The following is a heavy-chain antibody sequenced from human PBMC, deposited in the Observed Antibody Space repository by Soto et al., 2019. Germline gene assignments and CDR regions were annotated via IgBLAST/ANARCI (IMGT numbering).Heavy chain of an antibody. J-gene: IGHJ4*02. CDR3: ARDDSGFSGSHYIDYFNG. CDR1: GFTFSSYG. Sequence: LRLSCAASGFTFSSYGMHWVRQAPGKGLEWVAVIWYDGSNKYYADSVKGRFTISRDNSKNTLYLQMNSLRAEDTAVYYCARDDSGFSGSHYIDYFNGWGQGSLVTVSS. D-gene: IGHD1-26*01. CDR2: IWYDGSNK. V-gene: IGHV3-33*08.